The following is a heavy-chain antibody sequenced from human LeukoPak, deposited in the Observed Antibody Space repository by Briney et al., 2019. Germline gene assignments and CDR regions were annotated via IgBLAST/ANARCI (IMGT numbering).Heavy chain of an antibody. CDR1: GFTFSNYW. Sequence: HPGGPLRLSCAASGFTFSNYWMTWVRQAPGKGLEWVAHINQDGSKEYYMDSVKARFTISRDNAKNSLSLQMNSLRAEDTAVYYCVRDGGVSGYDLLDYWGQGTLVTVSS. V-gene: IGHV3-7*01. J-gene: IGHJ4*02. CDR2: INQDGSKE. CDR3: VRDGGVSGYDLLDY. D-gene: IGHD5-12*01.